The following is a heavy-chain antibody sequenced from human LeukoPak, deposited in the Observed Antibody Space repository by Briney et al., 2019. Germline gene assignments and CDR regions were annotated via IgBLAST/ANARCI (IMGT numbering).Heavy chain of an antibody. J-gene: IGHJ4*02. V-gene: IGHV1-2*02. CDR3: ARGRNIEMTTMSGGSDY. Sequence: ASVTVSCKASGYTFTHYYMHWVRQAPGQGLEWMGWLNPYSGDTNYAQKLQGRVSMTRDTSISTAYMDLSDLRSDETAVYYCARGRNIEMTTMSGGSDYWGQGTLVTVSS. CDR2: LNPYSGDT. D-gene: IGHD5-24*01. CDR1: GYTFTHYY.